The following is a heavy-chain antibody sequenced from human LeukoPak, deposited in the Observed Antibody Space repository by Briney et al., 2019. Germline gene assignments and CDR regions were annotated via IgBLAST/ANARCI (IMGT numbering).Heavy chain of an antibody. V-gene: IGHV4-59*08. J-gene: IGHJ4*02. CDR3: ARHRYGDVYHFDL. Sequence: SETLSLICTVSGDSISSYYWSWIRQPPGKGLEWIGYIYYTGSTNYKPSLKSRATISVDTSKDQFSLRLRSATAADTAIYYCARHRYGDVYHFDLWGQGTLVTVSS. CDR2: IYYTGST. CDR1: GDSISSYY. D-gene: IGHD3-9*01.